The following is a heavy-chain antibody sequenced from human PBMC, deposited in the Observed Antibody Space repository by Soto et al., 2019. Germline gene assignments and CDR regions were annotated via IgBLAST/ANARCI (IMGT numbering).Heavy chain of an antibody. V-gene: IGHV6-1*01. CDR1: GDSVSSNSAA. CDR3: ARGGPSRGSSWYQGVYYYGMDV. CDR2: TYYRSKWYN. J-gene: IGHJ6*02. D-gene: IGHD6-13*01. Sequence: PPLSHTCAISGDSVSSNSAAWNWIRQSPSRGLEWLGRTYYRSKWYNDYAVSVKSRITINPDTSKNQFSLQLNSVTPEDTAVYYCARGGPSRGSSWYQGVYYYGMDVWGQGTTVTVSS.